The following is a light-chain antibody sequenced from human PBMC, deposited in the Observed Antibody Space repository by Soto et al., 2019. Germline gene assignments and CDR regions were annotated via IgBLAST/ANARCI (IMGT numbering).Light chain of an antibody. V-gene: IGLV4-60*03. Sequence: QPVLTQSSSASASLGSSVKLTCTLSSRHSSYIIAWHQQQPGKAPRYLMKLEDSGNYNKGSGVPDRFSGSSSGADRYLTISNLQSEDEAEYYCETWDSSTRVFGGGTKVTVL. CDR2: LEDSGNY. CDR1: SRHSSYI. J-gene: IGLJ3*02. CDR3: ETWDSSTRV.